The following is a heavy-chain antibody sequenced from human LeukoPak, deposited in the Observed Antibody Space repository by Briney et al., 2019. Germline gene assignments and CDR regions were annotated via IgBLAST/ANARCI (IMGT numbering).Heavy chain of an antibody. J-gene: IGHJ5*02. Sequence: ASVKVPCKASGYTFTSYDINWVRQATGQGLEWMGWMNPNSGNTGYAQKFQGRVTMTRNTSISTAYMELSSLRSEDTAVYYCARARLRYFALDPWGQGTLVTVSS. V-gene: IGHV1-8*01. CDR2: MNPNSGNT. D-gene: IGHD3-9*01. CDR1: GYTFTSYD. CDR3: ARARLRYFALDP.